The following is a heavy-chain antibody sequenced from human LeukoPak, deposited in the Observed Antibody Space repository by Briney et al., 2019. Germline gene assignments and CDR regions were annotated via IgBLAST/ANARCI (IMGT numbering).Heavy chain of an antibody. V-gene: IGHV5-51*01. CDR1: GYSFTTYW. D-gene: IGHD5-12*01. J-gene: IGHJ4*02. CDR2: IYGGDSDD. CDR3: TRRGSGYDHWHFDY. Sequence: GESLKISCKGSGYSFTTYWIAWVRQMPGKGLEWMGIIYGGDSDDRYSPSFQGQVTISADKSMNTAYLQWSSLKASDIAMYYCTRRGSGYDHWHFDYWGQGTLVTVSS.